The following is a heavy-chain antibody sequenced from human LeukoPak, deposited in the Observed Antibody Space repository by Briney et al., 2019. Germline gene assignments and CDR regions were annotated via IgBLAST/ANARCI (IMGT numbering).Heavy chain of an antibody. CDR1: GFTFSSYG. V-gene: IGHV3-30*02. CDR2: IRYDGSNK. Sequence: PGGSLRLSCAASGFTFSSYGMHWVRQAPGKGLEWVAFIRYDGSNKYYADSVKGRFTISRDNSKNTLYLQMNSLRAEDTAVYYCAKMADTAMVKDYWGRGTLVTVSS. D-gene: IGHD5-18*01. J-gene: IGHJ4*02. CDR3: AKMADTAMVKDY.